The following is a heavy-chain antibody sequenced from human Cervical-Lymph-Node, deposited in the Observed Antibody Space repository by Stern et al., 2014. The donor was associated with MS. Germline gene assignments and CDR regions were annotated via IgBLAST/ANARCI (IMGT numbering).Heavy chain of an antibody. Sequence: DQLVESGAEVRKPGSSVMVSCKASGGTFSDNAFSWVRQAPGHGLEWMGGIIPMFGSVNYAQNFQGRVTITADESTSTSYLELTSLSSDDTATYYCARDSEILFAMDVWGQGTTVTVSS. D-gene: IGHD1-14*01. J-gene: IGHJ6*02. CDR3: ARDSEILFAMDV. CDR2: IIPMFGSV. V-gene: IGHV1-69*01. CDR1: GGTFSDNA.